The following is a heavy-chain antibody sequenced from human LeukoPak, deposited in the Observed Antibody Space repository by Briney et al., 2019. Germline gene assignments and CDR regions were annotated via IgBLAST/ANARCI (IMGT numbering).Heavy chain of an antibody. V-gene: IGHV3-23*01. D-gene: IGHD6-6*01. CDR1: GFTFSSYV. CDR3: AKGSSSSRPYYFDY. J-gene: IGHJ4*02. CDR2: ISDNSVST. Sequence: GGSLRLSCAASGFTFSSYVMSWVRQAPGKGLGWVSAISDNSVSTYYADSVKGRFTVSRDNSKNTLYLQMNSLRVEDTAVYYCAKGSSSSRPYYFDYWGQGTLVTVSS.